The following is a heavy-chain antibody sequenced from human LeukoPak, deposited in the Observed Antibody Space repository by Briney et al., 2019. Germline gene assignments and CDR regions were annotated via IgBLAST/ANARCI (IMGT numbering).Heavy chain of an antibody. V-gene: IGHV4-59*01. CDR2: IYYSGST. Sequence: SETLSLTCTVSGGSISSYYWSWIRQPPGKGLEWIGYIYYSGSTNYNPSLKSRVTISVDTSKNQFSLKLSSVTAADTAVYYCARGAYCGGDCYSGLYYYYMDVWGEGTTVTVSS. J-gene: IGHJ6*03. CDR1: GGSISSYY. CDR3: ARGAYCGGDCYSGLYYYYMDV. D-gene: IGHD2-21*02.